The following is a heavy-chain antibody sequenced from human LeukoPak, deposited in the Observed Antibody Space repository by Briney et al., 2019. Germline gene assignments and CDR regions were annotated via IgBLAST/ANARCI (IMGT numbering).Heavy chain of an antibody. CDR1: GFTFSSYA. CDR3: ARDQEQLVQIFDY. J-gene: IGHJ4*02. D-gene: IGHD6-6*01. V-gene: IGHV3-30-3*01. Sequence: GGSLRLSCAASGFTFSSYAMHWVRQAPGKGLEWVAVISYDGSNKYYADSVKGRFTISRDNSKNTLYLQMNSLRAEDTAVYYCARDQEQLVQIFDYWGQGTLVTVSS. CDR2: ISYDGSNK.